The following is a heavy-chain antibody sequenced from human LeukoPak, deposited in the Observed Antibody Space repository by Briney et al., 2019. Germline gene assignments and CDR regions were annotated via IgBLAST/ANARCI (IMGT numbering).Heavy chain of an antibody. Sequence: GGSLRLSCSASGFTFSSYAMPWVRQAPGKGLEWVSTISNSGDSTYYGDSVKGRFTISRDSSKNTVYLQMNSLRAEDTALYYCAKTRGYCSGGGCYGDSWGQGTLVTVSS. CDR1: GFTFSSYA. CDR2: ISNSGDST. J-gene: IGHJ4*02. D-gene: IGHD2-15*01. V-gene: IGHV3-23*01. CDR3: AKTRGYCSGGGCYGDS.